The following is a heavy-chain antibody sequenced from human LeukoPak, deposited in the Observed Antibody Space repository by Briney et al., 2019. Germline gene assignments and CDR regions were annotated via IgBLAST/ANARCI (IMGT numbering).Heavy chain of an antibody. D-gene: IGHD3-9*01. J-gene: IGHJ5*02. CDR2: FDPEDGEA. V-gene: IGHV1-24*01. Sequence: ASVKVSCKVSGYTLTELSMHWVRQAPGKGLEWMGGFDPEDGEAIYAQKFQGRVTMTEDTSTDTAYMELSSLRSEDTAVYYCAGDRHILTGYQLRWFDPWGQGTLVTVSS. CDR3: AGDRHILTGYQLRWFDP. CDR1: GYTLTELS.